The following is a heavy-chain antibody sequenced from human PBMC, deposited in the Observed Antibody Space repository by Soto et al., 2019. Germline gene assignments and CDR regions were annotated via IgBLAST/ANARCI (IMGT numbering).Heavy chain of an antibody. J-gene: IGHJ6*02. CDR1: GGSISSSSYY. CDR2: IYYSGST. V-gene: IGHV4-39*01. D-gene: IGHD3-10*01. Sequence: SETLSLTCTVSGGSISSSSYYWGWIRQPPGKGLEWIGSIYYSGSTYYNPSLKSRVTISVDTSKNQFSLKLSSVTAADTAVYYCARDYYGSGSYYNGYYYYGMDVWGQGTTVT. CDR3: ARDYYGSGSYYNGYYYYGMDV.